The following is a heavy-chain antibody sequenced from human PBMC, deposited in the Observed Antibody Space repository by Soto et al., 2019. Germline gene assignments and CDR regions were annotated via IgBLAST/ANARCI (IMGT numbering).Heavy chain of an antibody. CDR1: GFSLSTSGVG. D-gene: IGHD6-13*01. V-gene: IGHV2-5*02. CDR2: IYWDDDK. CDR3: AHRRHIAAAGNWFDP. Sequence: QITLKESGPTLVKPTQTLTLTCTFSGFSLSTSGVGVGWIRQPPGKALEWLALIYWDDDKRYSPSLKSRLTITRDTSKNQVVLTMTNMDPVDTATDYCAHRRHIAAAGNWFDPWGQGTLVTVSS. J-gene: IGHJ5*02.